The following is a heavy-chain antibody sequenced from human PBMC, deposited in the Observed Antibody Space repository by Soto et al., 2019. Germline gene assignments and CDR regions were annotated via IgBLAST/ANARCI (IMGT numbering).Heavy chain of an antibody. CDR3: VRPWGTAIVVVTFYFDY. J-gene: IGHJ4*02. CDR2: ISSNGGST. Sequence: GGSLRLSCSASGFTFSSYAMHWVRQAPGKGLEYVSAISSNGGSTYYADSVKGRFTISRDNSKNTLYLQMSSLRAEDTAVYYCVRPWGTAIVVVTFYFDYWGQGTLVTVSS. V-gene: IGHV3-64D*08. D-gene: IGHD2-21*02. CDR1: GFTFSSYA.